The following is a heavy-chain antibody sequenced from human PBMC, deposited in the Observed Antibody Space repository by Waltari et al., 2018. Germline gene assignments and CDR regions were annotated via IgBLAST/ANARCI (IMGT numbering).Heavy chain of an antibody. V-gene: IGHV1-46*01. Sequence: QVQLVQSGAEVKKPGASVKVSCKASGYTFTSYYMHWVRQAPGQGLEWMGIIKPGGGRTSYAQKVQGRVTMTRDTSTSTVYMELSSLRSEDTAVYYCARGEYDFWSGYYSPLLDYWGQGTLVTVSS. D-gene: IGHD3-3*01. CDR1: GYTFTSYY. CDR2: IKPGGGRT. J-gene: IGHJ4*02. CDR3: ARGEYDFWSGYYSPLLDY.